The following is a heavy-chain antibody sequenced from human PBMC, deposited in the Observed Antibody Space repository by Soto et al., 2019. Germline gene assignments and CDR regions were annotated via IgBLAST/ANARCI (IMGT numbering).Heavy chain of an antibody. J-gene: IGHJ4*02. CDR3: ARGDSSGYFDY. V-gene: IGHV4-31*03. Sequence: SETLSLTCTVSGGSISSGGYYWSWIRQHPGKGLEWIGYIYYSGSTYYNPSLKSRVTISVDTSKNQFSLKLSSVTAADTAVYYCARGDSSGYFDYWGQGTLVTVSS. CDR2: IYYSGST. D-gene: IGHD3-22*01. CDR1: GGSISSGGYY.